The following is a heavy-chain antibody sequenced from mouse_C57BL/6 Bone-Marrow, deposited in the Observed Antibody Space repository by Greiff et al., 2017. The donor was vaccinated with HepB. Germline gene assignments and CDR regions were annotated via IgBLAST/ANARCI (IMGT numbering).Heavy chain of an antibody. J-gene: IGHJ4*01. CDR3: ASGGGGMDY. CDR2: INPYNGGT. V-gene: IGHV1-19*01. Sequence: VQLQQSGPVLVKPGASVKMSCKASGYTFTDYYMNWVKQSHGKSLEWIGVINPYNGGTSYNQKFKSKATLTVDKSSSTAYMELNSLTSEDSAVYYCASGGGGMDYWGQGTSVTVSS. CDR1: GYTFTDYY.